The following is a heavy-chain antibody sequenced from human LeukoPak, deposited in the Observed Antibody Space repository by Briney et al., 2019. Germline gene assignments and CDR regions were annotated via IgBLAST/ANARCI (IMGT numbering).Heavy chain of an antibody. V-gene: IGHV1-46*01. D-gene: IGHD3-3*01. CDR1: GYTFTSYY. CDR2: INPSGGST. CDR3: ARALEWLPNYYYYGMDV. J-gene: IGHJ6*02. Sequence: ASVKVSFKASGYTFTSYYMHWVRQAPGQGLEWMGIINPSGGSTSYAQKFQGRVTMTRDTSTSTVYMELSSLRSEDTAVYYCARALEWLPNYYYYGMDVWGQGTTVTVSS.